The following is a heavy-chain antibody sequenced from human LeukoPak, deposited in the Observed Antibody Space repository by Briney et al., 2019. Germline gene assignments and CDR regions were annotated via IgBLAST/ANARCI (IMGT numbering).Heavy chain of an antibody. D-gene: IGHD2-2*01. CDR3: ARDEYQLLYFDY. J-gene: IGHJ4*02. CDR1: GFTSSSYW. V-gene: IGHV3-74*01. Sequence: GGSLRLSCAASGFTSSSYWTHWVRQAPGKGLVWVSRINSDGSSTSYADSVKGRFTISRDNAKNTLYLQMNSLRAEDTAVYYCARDEYQLLYFDYWGQGTLVTVSS. CDR2: INSDGSST.